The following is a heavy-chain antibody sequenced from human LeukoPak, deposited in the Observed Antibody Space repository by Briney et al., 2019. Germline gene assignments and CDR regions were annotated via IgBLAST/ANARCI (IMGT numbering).Heavy chain of an antibody. CDR3: ARDRRGGVDY. D-gene: IGHD3-16*01. J-gene: IGHJ4*02. Sequence: PSETLSLTCTVSGGSISSGDYYWSWIRQPPGKGLEWIGYIYYSGSTYYNPSLKSRVTISVARPKNQFSLKLSSVTAADTAVYYCARDRRGGVDYWGQGTLVTVSS. CDR1: GGSISSGDYY. V-gene: IGHV4-30-4*01. CDR2: IYYSGST.